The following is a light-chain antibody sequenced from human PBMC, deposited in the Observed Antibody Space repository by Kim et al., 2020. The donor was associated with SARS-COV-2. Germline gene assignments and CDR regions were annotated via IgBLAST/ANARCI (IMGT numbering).Light chain of an antibody. J-gene: IGLJ2*01. CDR1: SLRRYY. Sequence: SSELTQDPAVSVALGQTVRIACQGDSLRRYYASWFQQKPGQAPVLVIYGKTNRPSGIPDRFSGSSSGNTSSLTITGARAEDEADYYCNSRDSSGNHLVFVGGTQLTVL. CDR3: NSRDSSGNHLV. V-gene: IGLV3-19*01. CDR2: GKT.